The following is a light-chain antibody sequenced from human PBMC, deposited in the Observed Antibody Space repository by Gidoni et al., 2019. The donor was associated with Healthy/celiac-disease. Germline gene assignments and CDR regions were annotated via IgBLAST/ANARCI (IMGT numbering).Light chain of an antibody. V-gene: IGKV1-33*01. CDR3: QQYDNLPIT. CDR1: QDISNY. CDR2: DAS. Sequence: IQMTQSPSSLSASVGDRVTITCQASQDISNYLNWYQQKPGKAPKLLTYDASNLETGVPSRFSGSGSGTDFTFTISSLQPEDIATYYCQQYDNLPITFGPGTKVDIK. J-gene: IGKJ3*01.